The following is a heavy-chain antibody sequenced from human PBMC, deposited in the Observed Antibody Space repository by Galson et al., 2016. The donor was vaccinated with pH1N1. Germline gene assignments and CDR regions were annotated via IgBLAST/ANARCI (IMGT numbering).Heavy chain of an antibody. Sequence: SLRLSCAVSGHNFNSYDMTWVRQAPGKGLEWLSYIHRSTTLINCADSVKGRFITSRDNAKNSLYLQMDNLRVDDTALYYCATGGSTWASHWFDFWGQGALVTVAS. D-gene: IGHD3-16*01. CDR2: IHRSTTLI. CDR3: ATGGSTWASHWFDF. J-gene: IGHJ5*01. CDR1: GHNFNSYD. V-gene: IGHV3-48*01.